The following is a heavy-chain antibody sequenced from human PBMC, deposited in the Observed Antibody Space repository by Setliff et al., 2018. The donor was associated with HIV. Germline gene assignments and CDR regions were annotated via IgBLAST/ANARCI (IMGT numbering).Heavy chain of an antibody. D-gene: IGHD1-26*01. V-gene: IGHV4-59*01. Sequence: SETLSLTCTVSGASINSYYWSWIRQPPGKELEWVGSISYSGNTDQNPSLKSRVTISQDTSNNQFSLKLSSVTAADTAVYFCARGFYREAMDVWGPGTTVTVSS. CDR2: ISYSGNT. J-gene: IGHJ6*02. CDR3: ARGFYREAMDV. CDR1: GASINSYY.